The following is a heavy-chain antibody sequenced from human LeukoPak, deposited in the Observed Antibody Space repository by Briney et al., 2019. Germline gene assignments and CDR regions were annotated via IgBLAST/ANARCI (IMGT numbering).Heavy chain of an antibody. J-gene: IGHJ4*02. CDR2: INTDGGST. V-gene: IGHV3-74*01. D-gene: IGHD3-9*01. CDR3: ARGRILRCFDWLLY. Sequence: GGSLRLSCAASGFTFGSYWTHWVRQAPGKGLVWVSRINTDGGSTTYADSVKGRFTISRDNAKNTLYLQMNSLRAEDTAVYYCARGRILRCFDWLLYWGQGTLVTVSS. CDR1: GFTFGSYW.